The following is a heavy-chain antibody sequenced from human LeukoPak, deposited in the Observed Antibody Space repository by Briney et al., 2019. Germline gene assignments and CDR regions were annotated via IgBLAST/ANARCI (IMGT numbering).Heavy chain of an antibody. CDR1: GYTFTSYD. CDR3: ARGATAYCGGDCSLFDP. J-gene: IGHJ5*02. V-gene: IGHV1-8*01. Sequence: ASVKVSCKASGYTFTSYDINWVRQATGQGLEWMGWMNPNSGNTGYAQKFQGGVTMTRNTSISTAYMELSSLRSEDTAVYYCARGATAYCGGDCSLFDPWGQGTLVTVSS. D-gene: IGHD2-21*02. CDR2: MNPNSGNT.